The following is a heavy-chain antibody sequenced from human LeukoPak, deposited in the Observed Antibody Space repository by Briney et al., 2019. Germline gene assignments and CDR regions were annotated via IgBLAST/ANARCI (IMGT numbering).Heavy chain of an antibody. J-gene: IGHJ6*03. V-gene: IGHV3-48*03. CDR3: ASAGHYGDYFYYYMDV. D-gene: IGHD4-17*01. CDR2: ISSSGNTI. CDR1: GFTFSSYA. Sequence: PGGSLRLSCAASGFTFSSYAMSWVRQAPGKGLVWVSYISSSGNTIYYADSVKGRFTISRDNAKNSLYLQMNSLRAEDTAVYYCASAGHYGDYFYYYMDVWGKGTTVTVSS.